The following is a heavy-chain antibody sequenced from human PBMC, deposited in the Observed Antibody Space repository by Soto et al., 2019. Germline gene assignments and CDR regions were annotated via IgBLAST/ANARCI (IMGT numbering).Heavy chain of an antibody. D-gene: IGHD3-10*01. J-gene: IGHJ4*02. CDR3: ATGPLYASGVANY. CDR1: GGSFSTYA. V-gene: IGHV1-69*05. Sequence: SVKVSCKASGGSFSTYAISWVRQAPGQGLEWMGGITPIFSTTKYAQKFQGRVTVTTDESASTVYLELSSLRSEDTAVYYCATGPLYASGVANYWGQGALVTVSS. CDR2: ITPIFSTT.